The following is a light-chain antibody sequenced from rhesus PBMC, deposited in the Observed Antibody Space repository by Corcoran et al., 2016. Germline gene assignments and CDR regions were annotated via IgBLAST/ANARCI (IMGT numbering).Light chain of an antibody. Sequence: DVVMTQSPLSLPITPGQPASISCRSSQSLVHSNGNIYLSWYQQKPGQPPSLLIYKVSKRDSGVPDRFSGSGAGTDVTLKIIRVEAEDVAVYSCGQGTHWPPFPFVPGTKLDIK. CDR2: KVS. V-gene: IGKV2-64*01. CDR1: QSLVHSNGNIY. J-gene: IGKJ3*01. CDR3: GQGTHWPPFP.